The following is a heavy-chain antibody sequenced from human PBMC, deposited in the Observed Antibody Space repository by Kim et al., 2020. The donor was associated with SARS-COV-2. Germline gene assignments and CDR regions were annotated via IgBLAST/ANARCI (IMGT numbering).Heavy chain of an antibody. J-gene: IGHJ4*02. CDR3: ANSIADAFDY. Sequence: CYEDSGKGRTNISKDNAKNALYLEMDTLRVEDTAVYYCANSIADAFDYWGQGTKVTVSS. V-gene: IGHV3-7*03. D-gene: IGHD6-6*01.